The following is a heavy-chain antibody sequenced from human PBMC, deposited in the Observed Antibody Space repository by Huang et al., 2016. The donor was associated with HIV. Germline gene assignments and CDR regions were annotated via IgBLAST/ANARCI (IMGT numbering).Heavy chain of an antibody. V-gene: IGHV4-34*02. J-gene: IGHJ5*02. D-gene: IGHD6-13*01. CDR3: ARHDSSIKGWFRSPCWFHP. CDR2: INHGGSV. CDR1: GGSLSHYH. Sequence: QVQLQQWGAGLLKPSETLSLTCAVYGGSLSHYHWTWIRKSPGKGLEWIGDINHGGSVHDNPSLKSLLPMSIDMSKNPFALNLTSVTAADTAEYFCARHDSSIKGWFRSPCWFHPWGQGTLVTVSS.